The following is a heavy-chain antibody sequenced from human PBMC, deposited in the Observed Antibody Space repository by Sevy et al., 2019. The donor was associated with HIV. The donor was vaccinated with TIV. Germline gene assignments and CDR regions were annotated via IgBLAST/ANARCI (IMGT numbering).Heavy chain of an antibody. CDR3: AREGCSKPHDY. CDR2: FSFGCGKI. CDR1: GFTFSNYA. J-gene: IGHJ4*02. Sequence: GESLKISCAASGFTFSNYAMSWVRQAPGKGLEWVSTFSFGCGKINYADSVKGRFTISRDNSKNTLYLQMNSLRAEDTALYYCAREGCSKPHDYWVQGTLVNVSS. V-gene: IGHV3-23*01. D-gene: IGHD2-2*01.